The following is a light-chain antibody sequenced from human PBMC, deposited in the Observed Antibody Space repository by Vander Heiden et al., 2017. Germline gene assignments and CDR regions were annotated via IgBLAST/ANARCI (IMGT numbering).Light chain of an antibody. CDR1: QSINNK. Sequence: ELVMTQSPRTLSASPGERATLSCRASQSINNKLAWYQQKPGQVPRLLIYGASTRATGLPARFSGSGSGTEFTLSISSLQSEDSAVYYCQQYDKWPPTFGQGTKVEVK. J-gene: IGKJ1*01. V-gene: IGKV3-15*01. CDR2: GAS. CDR3: QQYDKWPPT.